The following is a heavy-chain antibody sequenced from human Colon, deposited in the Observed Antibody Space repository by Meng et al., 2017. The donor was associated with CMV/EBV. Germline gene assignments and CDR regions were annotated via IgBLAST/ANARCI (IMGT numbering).Heavy chain of an antibody. Sequence: ASVKVSCKASGYTFTGYYMYWVRQAPGQGLEWMGWISAYNGNTNYAQKLQGRVTMTTDTSTSTAYMELRSLRSDDTAVYYCARGHYYYYYGMDVWGQGTTVTVSS. V-gene: IGHV1-18*04. CDR1: GYTFTGYY. J-gene: IGHJ6*02. CDR2: ISAYNGNT. CDR3: ARGHYYYYYGMDV.